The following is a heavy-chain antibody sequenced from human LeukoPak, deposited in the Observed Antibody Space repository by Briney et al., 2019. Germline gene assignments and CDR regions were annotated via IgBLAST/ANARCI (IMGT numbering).Heavy chain of an antibody. CDR2: IYYSGST. D-gene: IGHD3-22*01. CDR3: ARHYDSSGYYPYYFDY. CDR1: GGSISSYY. Sequence: SETLSLTCTVSGGSISSYYWSWIRQPPGKGLEWIGYIYYSGSTNYNPSLQSRVTISVDTSKNQFSLKLSSVTAADTAVYYCARHYDSSGYYPYYFDYWGQGTLVTVSS. J-gene: IGHJ4*02. V-gene: IGHV4-59*08.